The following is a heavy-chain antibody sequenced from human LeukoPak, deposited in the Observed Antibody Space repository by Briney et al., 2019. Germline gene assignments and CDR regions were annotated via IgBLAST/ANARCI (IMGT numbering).Heavy chain of an antibody. V-gene: IGHV4-34*01. CDR3: ARRRRITMIVVVDPVVNWFDP. CDR2: INHSGST. Sequence: SETLSLTRAVYGGSFSGYYWSWIRQPPGKGLEWIGEINHSGSTNYNPSLKSRVTISVDTSKNQFSLKLSSVTAADTAVYYCARRRRITMIVVVDPVVNWFDPWGQGTLVTVSS. D-gene: IGHD3-22*01. J-gene: IGHJ5*02. CDR1: GGSFSGYY.